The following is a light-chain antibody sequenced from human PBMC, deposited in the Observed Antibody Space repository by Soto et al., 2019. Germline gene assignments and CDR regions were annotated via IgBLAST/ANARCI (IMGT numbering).Light chain of an antibody. CDR2: EVN. V-gene: IGLV2-8*01. CDR1: SSDVGGYNY. J-gene: IGLJ1*01. CDR3: SSYAGSDNGDV. Sequence: QSALTQPPSASGSPGQSVTISCTGTSSDVGGYNYVSWYQQHPGKAPKLIIFEVNNRPSGVPDRFSGSKSGNTASLTVAGLQAEDEADYYCSSYAGSDNGDVVGTGTEVTVL.